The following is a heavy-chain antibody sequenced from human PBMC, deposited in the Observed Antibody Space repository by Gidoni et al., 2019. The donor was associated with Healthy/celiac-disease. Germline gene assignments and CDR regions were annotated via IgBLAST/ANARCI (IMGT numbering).Heavy chain of an antibody. D-gene: IGHD3-3*01. CDR3: APRTYYDCWSGYYPPLD. J-gene: IGHJ4*02. CDR1: GGSFSGYY. CDR2: INHSGST. Sequence: QVQLQQWGAGLLKPSETLSLTCAVYGGSFSGYYWSWIRQPPGKGLEWIGEINHSGSTNYNPSLKSRVTISVDTSKNQFSLKLSSVTAADAAVYYCAPRTYYDCWSGYYPPLDWGQGTLVTVSS. V-gene: IGHV4-34*01.